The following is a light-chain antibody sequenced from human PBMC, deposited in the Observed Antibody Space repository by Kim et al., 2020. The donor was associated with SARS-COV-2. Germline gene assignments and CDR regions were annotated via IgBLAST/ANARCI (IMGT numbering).Light chain of an antibody. CDR2: GAS. J-gene: IGKJ1*01. Sequence: LSPGERATLSCRTSQSVRSNYLAWYQQKPGQAPRLLIHGASNRATGIPDRFSGSGSGTDFTLTISSLEPEDFGVYYCQQYGSPWTFGQGTKVDIK. V-gene: IGKV3-20*01. CDR1: QSVRSNY. CDR3: QQYGSPWT.